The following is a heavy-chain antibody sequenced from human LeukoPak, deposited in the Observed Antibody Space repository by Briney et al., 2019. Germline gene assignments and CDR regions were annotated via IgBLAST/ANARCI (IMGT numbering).Heavy chain of an antibody. V-gene: IGHV4-59*08. J-gene: IGHJ3*02. Sequence: SETLSLTCTVSGGSISSHFWSWIRQPPGKGLEWIAYIYYSGSTDYSGSTDYNPSLKSRVTVSVDTSKKQFSLKLSSVTAGDTAVYYCARQTMTTADAFDIWGQGTMVTVSS. D-gene: IGHD4-17*01. CDR1: GGSISSHF. CDR2: IYYSGSTDYSGST. CDR3: ARQTMTTADAFDI.